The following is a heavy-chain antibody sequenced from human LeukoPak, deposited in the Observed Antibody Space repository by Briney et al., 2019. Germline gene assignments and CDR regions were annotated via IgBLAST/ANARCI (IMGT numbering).Heavy chain of an antibody. CDR2: MHGSGYS. CDR1: GDSSSSYY. V-gene: IGHV4-4*07. Sequence: SETLSLTCSVSGDSSSSYYWSWIRQAAGKGLEWIGRMHGSGYSTYNPSLESRVSMSVDTSKNQLFLNLSSVTAADTAVYYCARAMIGGDAFDIWGQGTMVTVSS. J-gene: IGHJ3*02. D-gene: IGHD3-10*02. CDR3: ARAMIGGDAFDI.